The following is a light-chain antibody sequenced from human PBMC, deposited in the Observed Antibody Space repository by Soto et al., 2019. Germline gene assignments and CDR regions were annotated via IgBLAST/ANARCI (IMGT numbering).Light chain of an antibody. CDR3: SSYAGINNLGV. J-gene: IGLJ1*01. CDR2: EVN. V-gene: IGLV2-8*01. Sequence: QSALTQPPSASGSPGQSVTISCTGTSSDVGGYKYVSWYQQHPGKAPNLMIFEVNKRPSGVPDRFSGSKSGNTASLTVSGLQAEDEADYYRSSYAGINNLGVFGTGTKLTVL. CDR1: SSDVGGYKY.